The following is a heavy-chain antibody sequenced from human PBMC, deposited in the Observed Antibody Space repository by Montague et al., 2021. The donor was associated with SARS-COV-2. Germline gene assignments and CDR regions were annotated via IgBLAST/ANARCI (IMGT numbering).Heavy chain of an antibody. CDR2: VYYTGTT. Sequence: SETLSLTCTVSGDSISKHYCGWIRQPPGKGLERIGYVYYTGTTNYNPSXXSRVTMSLDTSKSQFSLKLSSVTAADTAAYYCAGASGKKTIFGVVISYFDYWGQGTLVTVSS. V-gene: IGHV4-59*11. D-gene: IGHD3-3*01. CDR1: GDSISKHY. J-gene: IGHJ4*02. CDR3: AGASGKKTIFGVVISYFDY.